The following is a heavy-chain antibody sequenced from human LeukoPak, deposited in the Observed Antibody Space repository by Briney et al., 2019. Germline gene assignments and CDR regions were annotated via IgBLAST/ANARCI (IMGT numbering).Heavy chain of an antibody. J-gene: IGHJ3*02. CDR1: GVSMSIYY. CDR3: VGWQVAGAFEI. CDR2: ISYIGSS. Sequence: PSETLSLTCTVSGVSMSIYYWSWIRQPPGKRLEWIAFISYIGSSNYNPSLTSRATISVDSSKNQFSLKLNSVTAADTAVYYCVGWQVAGAFEIWGRGTMVTVSS. V-gene: IGHV4-59*01. D-gene: IGHD6-19*01.